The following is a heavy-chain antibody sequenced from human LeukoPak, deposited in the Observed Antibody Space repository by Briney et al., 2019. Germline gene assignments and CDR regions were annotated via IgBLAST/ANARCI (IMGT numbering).Heavy chain of an antibody. J-gene: IGHJ3*02. D-gene: IGHD2-21*02. CDR1: GDSISDYY. CDR2: IYTNGIT. Sequence: PSETLSLTCTVSGDSISDYYWSWIRQPAGKGLELIGRIYTNGITNYNPSLKSRVTTSVDTSKNQLSLRLSSVTAADTAVYHCARGVMTAIFTFDIWGQGTMVTVSS. V-gene: IGHV4-4*07. CDR3: ARGVMTAIFTFDI.